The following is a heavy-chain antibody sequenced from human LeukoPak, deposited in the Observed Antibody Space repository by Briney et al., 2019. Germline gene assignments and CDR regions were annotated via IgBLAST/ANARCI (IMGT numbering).Heavy chain of an antibody. D-gene: IGHD1-26*01. CDR1: GGSISSGSYY. CDR2: IYTSGTT. CDR3: ARSSPVGATFYFDY. Sequence: SQTLSLTCTVSGGSISSGSYYWSWIRQPAGKGRDWIGRIYTSGTTNYNPPLKRRVAISVYASKNQYSLKLSSVTAADTAVYYCARSSPVGATFYFDYWGQGPLVTVSS. J-gene: IGHJ4*02. V-gene: IGHV4-61*02.